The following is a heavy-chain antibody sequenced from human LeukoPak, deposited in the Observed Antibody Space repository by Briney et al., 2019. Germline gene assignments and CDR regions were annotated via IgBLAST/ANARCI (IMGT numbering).Heavy chain of an antibody. Sequence: PGGSLSLTCAVYGGSFSGYYLSWIRQPPGKGLEWVAKIKQNGSTNYNPSLKSRVTISVDTSKNQFSLKLSSVTAADTAVYYCARGSYSNFFDYWGQGTLVTVSS. CDR1: GGSFSGYY. D-gene: IGHD4-11*01. J-gene: IGHJ4*02. CDR2: IKQNGST. CDR3: ARGSYSNFFDY. V-gene: IGHV4-34*01.